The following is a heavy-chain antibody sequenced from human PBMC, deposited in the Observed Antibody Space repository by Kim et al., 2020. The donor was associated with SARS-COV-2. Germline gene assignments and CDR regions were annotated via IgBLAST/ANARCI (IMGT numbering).Heavy chain of an antibody. D-gene: IGHD3-22*01. V-gene: IGHV1-18*01. CDR3: ARGMLVDSSGSHDAFDI. Sequence: ASVKVSCKASGYTFTSYAISWVRQAPGQGLEWMGGISAYNGNANYAQKLQGRVTMTTDTSTSTAYMELRSLRSDDTAVYYCARGMLVDSSGSHDAFDIWGQGTMVTVSS. CDR2: ISAYNGNA. CDR1: GYTFTSYA. J-gene: IGHJ3*02.